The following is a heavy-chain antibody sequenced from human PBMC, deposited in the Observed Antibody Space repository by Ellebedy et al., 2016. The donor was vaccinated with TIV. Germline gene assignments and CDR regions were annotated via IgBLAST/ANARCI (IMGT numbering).Heavy chain of an antibody. V-gene: IGHV4-59*12. J-gene: IGHJ4*02. CDR3: ARDRITMVRGALDY. CDR2: IYHNGPT. Sequence: SETLSLTCTVSGASISTYYWSWIRQPPGKGLEWIGYIYHNGPTNFNPSLKSRATISVGSSNNQFSLKMTSVTAADTAVYYCARDRITMVRGALDYWGQGTLVTVSS. D-gene: IGHD3-10*01. CDR1: GASISTYY.